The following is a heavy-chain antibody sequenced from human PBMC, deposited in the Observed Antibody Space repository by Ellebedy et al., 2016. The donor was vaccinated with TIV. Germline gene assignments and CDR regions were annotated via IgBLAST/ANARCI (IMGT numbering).Heavy chain of an antibody. CDR3: ARDGIGHFDGSVVDF. Sequence: AASVKVSCKASGYIFPRYYMHWVRQAPGQGLEWMGIINPSGGSTSYAQNFQGRVTLTTETSTNTAYMELWGLKSDDTAVYYCARDGIGHFDGSVVDFWGQGTLVTVSS. D-gene: IGHD1-26*01. J-gene: IGHJ4*02. CDR2: INPSGGST. CDR1: GYIFPRYY. V-gene: IGHV1-46*01.